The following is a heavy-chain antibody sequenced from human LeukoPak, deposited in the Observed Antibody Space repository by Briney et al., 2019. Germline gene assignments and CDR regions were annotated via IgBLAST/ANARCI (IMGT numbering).Heavy chain of an antibody. Sequence: GGTLRLSCAASGFTLSSYGMSWVRQAPGKGLEWVSAVSGSDYNTYYADSVKGRFTISRDNSKNTLYLQMNSLRAEDTAVYYCAREQWELHAFDIWGQGTMVTVSS. CDR3: AREQWELHAFDI. V-gene: IGHV3-23*01. CDR1: GFTLSSYG. J-gene: IGHJ3*02. CDR2: VSGSDYNT. D-gene: IGHD1-26*01.